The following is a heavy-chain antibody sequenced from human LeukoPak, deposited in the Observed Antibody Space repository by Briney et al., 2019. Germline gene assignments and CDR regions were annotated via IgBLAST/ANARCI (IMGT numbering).Heavy chain of an antibody. CDR2: IYYIGST. D-gene: IGHD4-17*01. CDR1: GGSISSYF. J-gene: IGHJ3*02. V-gene: IGHV4-59*08. CDR3: ARYRSTVTHDGFEI. Sequence: SETLSLPCTVSGGSISSYFWRWIRQPPGKGLEWIGYIYYIGSTHYDPSLERRLTISVDTSKNQFSLKLTSVTAADTAVYYCARYRSTVTHDGFEIRGQGTMVTVSS.